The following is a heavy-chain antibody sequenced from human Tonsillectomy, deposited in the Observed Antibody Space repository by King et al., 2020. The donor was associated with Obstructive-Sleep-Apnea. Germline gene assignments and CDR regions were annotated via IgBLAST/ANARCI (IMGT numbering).Heavy chain of an antibody. CDR3: ARRSSGIDY. Sequence: LQLQESGPGLVKPSETLSLTCTVSGGSISSSSYYWGWIRQPPGKGLEWIGSIYYSGSTYYNPSLKIRGTISVDTSKNQFSLKLSSVTAADTAVYYCARRSSGIDYWGQGTLVTVSS. V-gene: IGHV4-39*01. D-gene: IGHD6-19*01. CDR2: IYYSGST. J-gene: IGHJ4*02. CDR1: GGSISSSSYY.